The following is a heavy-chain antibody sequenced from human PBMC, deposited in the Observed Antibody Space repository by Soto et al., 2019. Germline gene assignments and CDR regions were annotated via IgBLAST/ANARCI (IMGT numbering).Heavy chain of an antibody. J-gene: IGHJ5*02. D-gene: IGHD3-3*01. V-gene: IGHV4-34*01. Sequence: PSETLSLTCAVYGGSFSGYYWSWIRQPPGKGLEWIGEINHSGSTNYNPSLKSRVTISVDTSKNQFSLKLSSVTAADTAVYYCARRDRIVDFWSGYSTRFDPWGQGTLVTVSS. CDR3: ARRDRIVDFWSGYSTRFDP. CDR1: GGSFSGYY. CDR2: INHSGST.